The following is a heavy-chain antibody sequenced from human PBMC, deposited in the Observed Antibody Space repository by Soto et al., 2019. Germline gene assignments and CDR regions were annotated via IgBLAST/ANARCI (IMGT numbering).Heavy chain of an antibody. D-gene: IGHD6-25*01. V-gene: IGHV3-23*01. Sequence: EVQLLESGGGLVQPGGSLRLSCAASGFTFSNYAMSWVRQAPGKGLEWVSAISGGDGTTYYAGSVKGRFTISRDNSKNTLFLQMNSLRAEDTAVYYCAKFFVETGESSGWPWSFHYWGQGTLVTVSS. CDR1: GFTFSNYA. CDR3: AKFFVETGESSGWPWSFHY. J-gene: IGHJ4*02. CDR2: ISGGDGTT.